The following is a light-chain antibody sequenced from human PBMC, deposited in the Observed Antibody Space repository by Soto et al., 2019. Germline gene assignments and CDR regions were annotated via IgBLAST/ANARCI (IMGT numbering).Light chain of an antibody. CDR3: QQRSNWPPYT. V-gene: IGKV3-11*01. CDR1: QSFTSY. Sequence: EIVLTQSPATLSLSTGERATLSCRASQSFTSYLAWYQQKPGQAPRLLIYDASNRATGIPARFSGSGSGTDFTLTIISLEPEDFAVYYCQQRSNWPPYTFGQGTKLEIK. CDR2: DAS. J-gene: IGKJ2*01.